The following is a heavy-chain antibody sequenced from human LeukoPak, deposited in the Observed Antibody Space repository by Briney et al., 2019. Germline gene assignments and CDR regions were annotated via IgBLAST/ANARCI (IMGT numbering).Heavy chain of an antibody. J-gene: IGHJ4*02. CDR3: VKGRITMVRGVFDY. D-gene: IGHD3-10*01. CDR2: ISSNGGST. Sequence: GGSLRLSCSASGFTFSSYAMHWARQAPGKGLEYVSAISSNGGSTYYADSVKGRFTISRDNSKNTLYLQMSSLRAEDTAVYYCVKGRITMVRGVFDYWGQGTLVTVSS. V-gene: IGHV3-64D*09. CDR1: GFTFSSYA.